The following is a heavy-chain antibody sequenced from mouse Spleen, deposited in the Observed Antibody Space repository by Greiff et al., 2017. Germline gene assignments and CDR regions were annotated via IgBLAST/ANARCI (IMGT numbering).Heavy chain of an antibody. CDR1: GFTFSSYA. D-gene: IGHD2-10*02. Sequence: EVKLVESGGGLVKPGGSLKLSCAASGFTFSSYAMSWVRQTPEKGLEWVATISSGGSYTYYTDKVKGRFTISRDNAKNTLYLQMSSLRSEDTAMYYCARKYGNYNYAMDDWGQGTSVTVAS. CDR2: ISSGGSYT. CDR3: ARKYGNYNYAMDD. V-gene: IGHV5-9-1*01. J-gene: IGHJ4*01.